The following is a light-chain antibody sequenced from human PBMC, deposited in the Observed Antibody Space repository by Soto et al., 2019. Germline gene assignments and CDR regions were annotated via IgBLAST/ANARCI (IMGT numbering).Light chain of an antibody. CDR1: QAGDSF. V-gene: IGKV1-5*03. CDR3: QHYNSHSFYT. J-gene: IGKJ2*01. CDR2: LAS. Sequence: DIQMTQSPSTLSASVGDRVTVTCRATQAGDSFLAWYKQKPGKAPKLLIYLASRLESGVPSRFSGSGSGSEYTLAISGLQPDDFATYFCQHYNSHSFYTFGQETKLEI.